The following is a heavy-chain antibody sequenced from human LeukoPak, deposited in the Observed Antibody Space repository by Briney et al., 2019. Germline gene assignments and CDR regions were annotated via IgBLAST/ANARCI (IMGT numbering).Heavy chain of an antibody. CDR3: ARDLAAAGLYYFDY. Sequence: SETLSLTCTVSGGSISSGGYYWSWIRQHPEKGLEWIGYIYYSGSTYYNPSLKSRVTISVDTSKNQFSLKLSSVTAADTAVYYCARDLAAAGLYYFDYWGQGTLVTVSS. CDR1: GGSISSGGYY. D-gene: IGHD6-13*01. CDR2: IYYSGST. J-gene: IGHJ4*02. V-gene: IGHV4-31*03.